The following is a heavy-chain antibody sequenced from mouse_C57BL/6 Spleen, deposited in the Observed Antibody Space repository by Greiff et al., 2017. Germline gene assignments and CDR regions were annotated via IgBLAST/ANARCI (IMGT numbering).Heavy chain of an antibody. V-gene: IGHV1-59*01. CDR1: GYTFTSYW. CDR3: ARSGYFDY. J-gene: IGHJ2*01. CDR2: IDPSDSYT. Sequence: QVQLQQPGAELVRPGTSVKLSCKASGYTFTSYWMHWVKQRPGQGLEWIGVIDPSDSYTNYNQKFKGKATLTVDTSSSTAYMQLSSLTSEDSAVYDYARSGYFDYWGQGTTLTVSS.